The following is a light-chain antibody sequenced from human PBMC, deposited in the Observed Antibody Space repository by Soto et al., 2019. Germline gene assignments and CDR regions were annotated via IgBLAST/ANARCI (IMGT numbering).Light chain of an antibody. CDR1: QSVSSSY. CDR3: QQYGTSPLT. J-gene: IGKJ4*01. CDR2: GAS. Sequence: ENVLTQSPGTLSLSPGERATLSCRASQSVSSSYLAWYQQKPGQAPRLLIYGASTRATGIPDRFSGSGSGTDFTFTISRLESEDFAVYFCQQYGTSPLTFGGGTKVEIK. V-gene: IGKV3-20*01.